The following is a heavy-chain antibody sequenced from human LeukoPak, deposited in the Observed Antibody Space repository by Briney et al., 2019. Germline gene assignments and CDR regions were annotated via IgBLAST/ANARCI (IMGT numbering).Heavy chain of an antibody. CDR1: GFTFTSFY. CDR2: INPSGHTT. J-gene: IGHJ4*02. Sequence: GASVKVSCKASGFTFTSFYMHWVRQAPGQGLEWMGIINPSGHTTDYAQKFQGRVTMTGDMSMSAVYMELSSLRSEDTAMYYCVRSPTSYDILTGYYGLYFDYWGQGTLVTVSS. V-gene: IGHV1-46*01. CDR3: VRSPTSYDILTGYYGLYFDY. D-gene: IGHD3-9*01.